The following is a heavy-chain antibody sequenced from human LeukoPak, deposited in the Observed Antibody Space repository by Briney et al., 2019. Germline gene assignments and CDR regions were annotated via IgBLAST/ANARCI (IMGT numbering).Heavy chain of an antibody. J-gene: IGHJ5*02. CDR2: INPNSGGT. Sequence: EASVKVSCTASGYTFTGYYMHWVRQAPGQGLEWMGWINPNSGGTNYAQKFQGRVTMTRDTSISTAYMELSSLRSEDTAVCYCARVGYNWFDPWGQGTLVTVSS. V-gene: IGHV1-2*02. CDR3: ARVGYNWFDP. D-gene: IGHD2-2*03. CDR1: GYTFTGYY.